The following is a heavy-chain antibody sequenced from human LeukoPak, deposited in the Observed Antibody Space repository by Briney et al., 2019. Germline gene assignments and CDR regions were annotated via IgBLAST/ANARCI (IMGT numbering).Heavy chain of an antibody. V-gene: IGHV4-4*07. CDR3: ARNVGNNRFGP. Sequence: SETLSLTCTVSGDSISSYYWSWIRQPAGKGLEWIGRVHTNGNTNYNPSLEGRATMSLETSKNQFSLNLSSVTAADTALYYCARNVGNNRFGPWGQGILVTVSS. CDR1: GDSISSYY. D-gene: IGHD1-26*01. J-gene: IGHJ5*02. CDR2: VHTNGNT.